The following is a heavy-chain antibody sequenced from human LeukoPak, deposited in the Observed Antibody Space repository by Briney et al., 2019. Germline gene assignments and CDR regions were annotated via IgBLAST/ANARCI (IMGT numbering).Heavy chain of an antibody. Sequence: PSETLSLTCTVSGGSISSGGYYWSWIRQHPGKGLEWIGYIYYSGTPYYNPSLKSRVTISVATSKNQFSLKLSSVTAADTAVYYCARDHCSGGSCYFPLDYWGRGTLVTVSS. J-gene: IGHJ4*02. CDR1: GGSISSGGYY. CDR2: IYYSGTP. CDR3: ARDHCSGGSCYFPLDY. V-gene: IGHV4-31*03. D-gene: IGHD2-15*01.